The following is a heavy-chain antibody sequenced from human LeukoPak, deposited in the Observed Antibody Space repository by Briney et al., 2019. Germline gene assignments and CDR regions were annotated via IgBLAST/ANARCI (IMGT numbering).Heavy chain of an antibody. V-gene: IGHV1-2*02. Sequence: ASVKVSCKASGYTFTGYYMHWVRQAPGQGLEWMGWINPNSGGTNYAQKFQGRVNMTRDTSISTAYMELSSLRSEDTAVYYCAIGVVTAGGWFDPWGQGTLVTVSS. CDR1: GYTFTGYY. D-gene: IGHD2-21*02. J-gene: IGHJ5*02. CDR3: AIGVVTAGGWFDP. CDR2: INPNSGGT.